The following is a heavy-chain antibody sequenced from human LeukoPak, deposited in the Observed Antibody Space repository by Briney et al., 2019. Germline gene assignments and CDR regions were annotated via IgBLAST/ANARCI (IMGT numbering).Heavy chain of an antibody. CDR1: GFTFGDYA. CDR2: ISSSGSTI. CDR3: ARENDYSFFDY. Sequence: GRSLRLSCTASGFTFGDYAMSWVRQAPGKGLEWVSYISSSGSTIYYADSVKGRFTISRDNAKNSLYLQMHSLRAEDTAVYYCARENDYSFFDYWGQGTLVTVSS. V-gene: IGHV3-48*03. J-gene: IGHJ4*02. D-gene: IGHD2-21*01.